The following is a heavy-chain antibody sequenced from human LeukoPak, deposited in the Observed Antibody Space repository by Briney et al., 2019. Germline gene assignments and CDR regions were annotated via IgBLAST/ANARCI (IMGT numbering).Heavy chain of an antibody. D-gene: IGHD3-10*01. CDR3: AKDHKSMVRGTYDY. Sequence: GGSLRLSCAASGFTFSSYAMSWVRQAPGKGLEWVSAISGSGGSTYYADSMKGRFTISRDNSKNTLYLQMNSLRAEDTAVYYCAKDHKSMVRGTYDYWGQGTLVTVSS. J-gene: IGHJ4*02. CDR1: GFTFSSYA. V-gene: IGHV3-23*01. CDR2: ISGSGGST.